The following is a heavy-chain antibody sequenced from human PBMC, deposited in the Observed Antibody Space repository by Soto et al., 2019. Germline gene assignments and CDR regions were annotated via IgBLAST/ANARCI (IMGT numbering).Heavy chain of an antibody. D-gene: IGHD3-16*02. V-gene: IGHV3-23*01. CDR3: AKSGTYTFGGVIVTKPLYYFDY. Sequence: GGSLRLSCAASGFTFSSYAMSWVRQAPGKGLEWVSAISGSGGSTYYADSVKGRFTISRDNSKNTLYLQMNSLRAEDTAVYYCAKSGTYTFGGVIVTKPLYYFDYWGQGTLVTVSS. J-gene: IGHJ4*02. CDR2: ISGSGGST. CDR1: GFTFSSYA.